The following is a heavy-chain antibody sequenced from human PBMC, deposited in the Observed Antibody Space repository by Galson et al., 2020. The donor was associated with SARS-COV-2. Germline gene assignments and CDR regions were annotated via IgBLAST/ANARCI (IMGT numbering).Heavy chain of an antibody. V-gene: IGHV3-30*18. CDR1: GFTFSSYG. Sequence: GESLKISCAASGFTFSSYGMHWVRQAPGKGLEWVAVISYDGSKKYYGDSVKGRFTISRDNSKNTLYLQMNSLRAEDTAVYYCAKERGAVSFYYGSGTYSAGIYYYYGVDVWGQGTTVTVSS. D-gene: IGHD3-10*01. CDR3: AKERGAVSFYYGSGTYSAGIYYYYGVDV. CDR2: ISYDGSKK. J-gene: IGHJ6*02.